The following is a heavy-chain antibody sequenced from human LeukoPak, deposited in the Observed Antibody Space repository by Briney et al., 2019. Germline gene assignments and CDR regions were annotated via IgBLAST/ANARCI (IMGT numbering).Heavy chain of an antibody. Sequence: ASVKVSCKASGYTFTGYYMHWVRQAPGQGLEWMGWINPNSGGTNYAQKFQGRVTMTRDTSISTAYMELSRLRSDDTAVYYCAREREVVPAAMVNWFDPWGQGTLVTVSS. CDR2: INPNSGGT. CDR1: GYTFTGYY. D-gene: IGHD2-2*01. J-gene: IGHJ5*02. V-gene: IGHV1-2*02. CDR3: AREREVVPAAMVNWFDP.